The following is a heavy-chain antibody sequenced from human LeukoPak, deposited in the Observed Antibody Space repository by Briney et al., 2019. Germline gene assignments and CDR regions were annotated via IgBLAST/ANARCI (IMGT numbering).Heavy chain of an antibody. CDR2: INSDGSST. D-gene: IGHD4-17*01. V-gene: IGHV3-74*01. J-gene: IGHJ4*02. CDR1: GFTFSSYW. CDR3: ARLYGGYGDYYFDY. Sequence: GGSLRLSCAASGFTFSSYWMHWVRQAPGKGLVWVSRINSDGSSTTYADSVKGRFTISRDNAKNTLYLQMNSLRAEDSAVYYCARLYGGYGDYYFDYWGQGTLVTVSS.